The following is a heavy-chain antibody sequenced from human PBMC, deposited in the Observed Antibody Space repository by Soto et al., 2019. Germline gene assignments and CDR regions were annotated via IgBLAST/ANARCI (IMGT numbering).Heavy chain of an antibody. CDR3: ARMAAATSTFYYYYYMDV. CDR2: IWYDGSNK. CDR1: GFTFSSYG. V-gene: IGHV3-33*01. J-gene: IGHJ6*03. D-gene: IGHD2-15*01. Sequence: ESGGGVVQPGRSLRLSCAASGFTFSSYGMHWVRQAPGKGLEWVAVIWYDGSNKYYADSVKGRFTISRDNSKNTLYLQMNSLRAEDTAVYYCARMAAATSTFYYYYYMDVWGKGTTVTVSS.